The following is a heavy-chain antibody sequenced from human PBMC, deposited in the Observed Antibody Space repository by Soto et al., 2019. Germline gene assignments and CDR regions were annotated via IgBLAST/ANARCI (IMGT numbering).Heavy chain of an antibody. V-gene: IGHV4-4*02. CDR1: GGSISSSNW. Sequence: SETLSLTCAVSGGSISSSNWWSWVRQPPGKGLEWIGEIYHSGSTNYNPSLKSRVTISVDKSKNQFSLKLSSVTAADTAVYYCARREYYGSGSYLYYYYYYGMDVWGQGTTVTVSS. D-gene: IGHD3-10*01. CDR3: ARREYYGSGSYLYYYYYYGMDV. J-gene: IGHJ6*02. CDR2: IYHSGST.